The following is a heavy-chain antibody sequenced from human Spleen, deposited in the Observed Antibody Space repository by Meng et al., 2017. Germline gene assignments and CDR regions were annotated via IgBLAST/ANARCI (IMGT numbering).Heavy chain of an antibody. V-gene: IGHV1-2*06. CDR2: ISPNRGGT. J-gene: IGHJ4*02. Sequence: QGVCSGCEVKKPGASVWVPRKPCAYTFPGYYRPWVLQATGQGPEWMGRISPNRGGTTNAQNLDGSVPMTMDTSISKTYMGPSTLRSGATSVYQSGRDEHTSAAGNLFGDYWGQGTLVTVSS. CDR3: GRDEHTSAAGNLFGDY. CDR1: AYTFPGYY. D-gene: IGHD6-13*01.